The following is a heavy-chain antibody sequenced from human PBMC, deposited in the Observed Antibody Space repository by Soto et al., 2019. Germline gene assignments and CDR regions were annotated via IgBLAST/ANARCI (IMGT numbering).Heavy chain of an antibody. CDR3: AKSLVTPSDAFDL. V-gene: IGHV3-23*01. CDR1: GFTFGNYA. J-gene: IGHJ3*01. D-gene: IGHD2-21*02. CDR2: ISDPGSST. Sequence: LRLSCAASGFTFGNYAMNWVRQAPGKGLEWVSSISDPGSSTYYANSVKGRFSMSRDNSKDTLFLQMNSLRAEDTAVYFCAKSLVTPSDAFDLWGRGTLVTVSS.